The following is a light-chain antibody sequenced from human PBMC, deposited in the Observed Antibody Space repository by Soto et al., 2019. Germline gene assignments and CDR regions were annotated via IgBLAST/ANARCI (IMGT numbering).Light chain of an antibody. Sequence: EIVLTQSPATLPLSTGERATLSCMASQSISSFLAWYQQKPGQAPRLLIYGASNRATGIPARFSGSGSGTDFTLTISSLEPEDFAVYYCQQHFNGPITFGQGTRLEIK. J-gene: IGKJ5*01. CDR1: QSISSF. V-gene: IGKV3-11*01. CDR3: QQHFNGPIT. CDR2: GAS.